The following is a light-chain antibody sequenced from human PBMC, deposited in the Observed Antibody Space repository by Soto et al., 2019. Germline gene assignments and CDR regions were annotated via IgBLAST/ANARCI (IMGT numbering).Light chain of an antibody. V-gene: IGLV1-44*01. CDR3: AAWDDSLNGPV. CDR1: SSNIGSNT. J-gene: IGLJ3*02. Sequence: QSVLTQPPSASGTPGQRVTISCSGSSSNIGSNTVNWYQQLPGTAPKLLIYNNYYRPSGVTDRISASKSSTSASLAISGLQSDDEADYYCAAWDDSLNGPVFGGGTKLTVL. CDR2: NNY.